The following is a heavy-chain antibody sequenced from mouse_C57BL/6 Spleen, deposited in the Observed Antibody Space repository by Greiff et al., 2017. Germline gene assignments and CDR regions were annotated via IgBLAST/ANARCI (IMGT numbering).Heavy chain of an antibody. CDR2: IHPNSGST. CDR1: GYTFTSYW. CDR3: ARLPPGLWAMDY. D-gene: IGHD1-1*02. Sequence: QVQLQQPGAELVKPGASVKLSCKASGYTFTSYWMHWVKQRPGQGLEWIGMIHPNSGSTNYNEKFKSKATLTVDKSSSTAYMQLSSLTSEDSAVYYCARLPPGLWAMDYWGQGTSVTVSS. V-gene: IGHV1-64*01. J-gene: IGHJ4*01.